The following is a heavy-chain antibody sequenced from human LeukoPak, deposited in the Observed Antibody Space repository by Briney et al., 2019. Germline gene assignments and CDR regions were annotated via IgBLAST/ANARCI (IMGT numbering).Heavy chain of an antibody. CDR2: ISGSGGST. V-gene: IGHV3-23*01. CDR1: GFTFSSYA. J-gene: IGHJ6*04. D-gene: IGHD2-2*02. CDR3: ARDSPGVVPAAIVDGMDV. Sequence: GGSLRLSCAASGFTFSSYAMSWVRQAPGKGLEWVAGISGSGGSTSYADSVKGRFTISRDNAKNTLYLQMNSLRAEDTAVYYCARDSPGVVPAAIVDGMDVWGKGTTVTVSS.